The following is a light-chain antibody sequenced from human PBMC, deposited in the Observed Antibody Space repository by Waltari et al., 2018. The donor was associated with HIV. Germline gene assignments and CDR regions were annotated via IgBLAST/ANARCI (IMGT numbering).Light chain of an antibody. CDR2: YAS. CDR1: QTVNHK. CDR3: QHYNNWPLA. Sequence: ERVMTQSPVTLSVSPGERTTLTCRARQTVNHKLAWYQQKPGQAPRLLIYYASTRATGIPARFSGSGSGTEFTLTISSLQSEDFAVYYCQHYNNWPLAFGQGTKVEIK. J-gene: IGKJ1*01. V-gene: IGKV3-15*01.